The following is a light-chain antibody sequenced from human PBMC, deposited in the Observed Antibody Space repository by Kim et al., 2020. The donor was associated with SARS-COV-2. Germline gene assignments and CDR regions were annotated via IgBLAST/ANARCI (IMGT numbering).Light chain of an antibody. CDR2: GTS. J-gene: IGKJ2*02. CDR1: QSFSRN. V-gene: IGKV3-15*01. CDR3: QQYNNWPLPCT. Sequence: SPGERAPLSCRASQSFSRNLAWYQQKPRQAPRLLFYGTSTRATGVPARFSASGSGTEFTLTISSLQSEDFAVYYCQQYNNWPLPCTFGQGTKLEIK.